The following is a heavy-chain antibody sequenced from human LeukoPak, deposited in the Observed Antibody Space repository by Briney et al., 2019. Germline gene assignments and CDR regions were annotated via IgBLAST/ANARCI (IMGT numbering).Heavy chain of an antibody. V-gene: IGHV4-39*01. J-gene: IGHJ3*02. CDR3: KGEIGEFDAFDI. CDR1: GGSISSNSYY. D-gene: IGHD3-10*01. Sequence: PSETLSLTCAVSGGSISSNSYYWGWIRQPPGKGLEWIGSIYYSGSTYYNPSLKSRVTISVDTSKNQFSLKLSSVTAADTAVYYCKGEIGEFDAFDIWGQGTMVTVSS. CDR2: IYYSGST.